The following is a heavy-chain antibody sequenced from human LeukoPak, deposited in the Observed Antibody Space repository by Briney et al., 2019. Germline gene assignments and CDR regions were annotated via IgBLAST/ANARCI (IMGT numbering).Heavy chain of an antibody. V-gene: IGHV3-48*01. D-gene: IGHD5-12*01. CDR3: ARTPSGYETYYYFDY. CDR2: ISSGSNTI. J-gene: IGHJ4*02. Sequence: PGGSLRLSCAASGFTFSSYSMNWVRQAPGKGLEWVSYISSGSNTIYYADSVKGRFTISRDNAKNSLFLQMNSLRAEDTAVYYCARTPSGYETYYYFDYWGQGTLVTVSS. CDR1: GFTFSSYS.